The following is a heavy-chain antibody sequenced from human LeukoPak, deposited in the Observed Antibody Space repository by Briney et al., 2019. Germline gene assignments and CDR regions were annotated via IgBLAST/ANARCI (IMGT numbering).Heavy chain of an antibody. J-gene: IGHJ4*02. CDR3: ARDRLGGSGSSSNRVDY. Sequence: ASVKVSCKASGYTFTSYGISWVRQAPGQGLEWMGWISAYNGNTNYAQKLQGRVTMTTDTSTSTAYVELRSLRSDDTAVYYCARDRLGGSGSSSNRVDYWGQGTLVTVSS. CDR1: GYTFTSYG. V-gene: IGHV1-18*01. D-gene: IGHD3-10*01. CDR2: ISAYNGNT.